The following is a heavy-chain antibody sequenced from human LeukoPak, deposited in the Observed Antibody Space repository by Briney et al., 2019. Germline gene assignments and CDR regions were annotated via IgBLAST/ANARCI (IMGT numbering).Heavy chain of an antibody. D-gene: IGHD6-13*01. J-gene: IGHJ6*02. V-gene: IGHV3-23*01. CDR2: ISGSGGST. CDR1: GFTFSSYA. Sequence: GGSLRLSCAASGFTFSSYAMSWVRQAPGKGLEWVSAISGSGGSTYYADSVKGRFTISRDNSKNTLYLQMNSLRAEDTAVYYCAKKGIAAAADPTFWHYGMDVWGQGTTVTVSS. CDR3: AKKGIAAAADPTFWHYGMDV.